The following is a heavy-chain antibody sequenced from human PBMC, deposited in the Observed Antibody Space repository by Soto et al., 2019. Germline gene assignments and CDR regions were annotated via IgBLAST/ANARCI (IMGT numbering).Heavy chain of an antibody. CDR3: ARDRYSYDSAGYYRTLDS. V-gene: IGHV4-59*01. Sequence: QVHLQESGPGLVKPSETLSLSCTISGGSFNNDYWTWIRQSPGKGLEWIGYIFHSGITDYNPSVKSRVTISIDKSKYLFSLKLASVTAAAAAVYYCARDRYSYDSAGYYRTLDSWGQGILVTVSS. CDR1: GGSFNNDY. D-gene: IGHD3-22*01. CDR2: IFHSGIT. J-gene: IGHJ5*01.